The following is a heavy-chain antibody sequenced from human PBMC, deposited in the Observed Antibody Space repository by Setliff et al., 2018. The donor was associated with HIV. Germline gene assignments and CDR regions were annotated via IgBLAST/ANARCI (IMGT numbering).Heavy chain of an antibody. V-gene: IGHV6-1*01. D-gene: IGHD1-1*01. CDR3: ARGGDWDDNYYMEV. CDR2: TYYRSKWNS. Sequence: SQTLSLTCAISGDSVSSKSAAWNWLRQSPSRGLEWLGRTYYRSKWNSDYAPSVKSRVTINPDTSKNKFSLQLNSVTPEDTAVYYCARGGDWDDNYYMEVWGKGTTVTVSS. CDR1: GDSVSSKSAA. J-gene: IGHJ6*03.